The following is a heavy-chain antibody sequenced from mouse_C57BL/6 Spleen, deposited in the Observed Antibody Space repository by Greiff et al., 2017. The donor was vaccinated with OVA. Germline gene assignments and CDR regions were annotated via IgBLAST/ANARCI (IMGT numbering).Heavy chain of an antibody. D-gene: IGHD2-5*01. Sequence: VQLQQSGAELVKPGASVKLSCKASGYTFTTYPIEWLKQNPGKSLAWIGNFNTYNDDTKYTEKFKGKATLTVDKSSSTVYLELSRLTSDDSAVDYCARGYYSNYVGYFDVWGTGTTVTVAS. CDR1: GYTFTTYP. V-gene: IGHV1-47*01. CDR3: ARGYYSNYVGYFDV. CDR2: FNTYNDDT. J-gene: IGHJ1*03.